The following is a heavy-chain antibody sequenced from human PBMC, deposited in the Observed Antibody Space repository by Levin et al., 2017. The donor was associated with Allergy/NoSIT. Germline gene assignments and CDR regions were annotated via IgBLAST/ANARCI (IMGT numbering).Heavy chain of an antibody. V-gene: IGHV1-2*02. Sequence: PVASVKVSCKASGYTFTDYYIHWVRQAPGQGLEWMGWINPNTGGTNYAQKFQGRVTMTRDTSISTAYMELNRLRSDDTAVAYCARGRLYYDSSAYWNDWGQGTLVIVSS. CDR3: ARGRLYYDSSAYWND. CDR1: GYTFTDYY. CDR2: INPNTGGT. D-gene: IGHD3-22*01. J-gene: IGHJ4*02.